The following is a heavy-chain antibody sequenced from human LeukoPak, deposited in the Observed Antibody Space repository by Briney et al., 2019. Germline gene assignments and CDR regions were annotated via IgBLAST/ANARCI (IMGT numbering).Heavy chain of an antibody. Sequence: GASVKVSCKASGYTFTGYYMHWVRQAPGQGLEWMGWINPNSGGTNYAQKFQGRVTMTRDTSISTAYMELSRLRSDDTAVYYSAREPSSRYYDSSGPWDIWGQGTMVTVSS. CDR2: INPNSGGT. J-gene: IGHJ3*02. CDR1: GYTFTGYY. V-gene: IGHV1-2*02. D-gene: IGHD3-22*01. CDR3: AREPSSRYYDSSGPWDI.